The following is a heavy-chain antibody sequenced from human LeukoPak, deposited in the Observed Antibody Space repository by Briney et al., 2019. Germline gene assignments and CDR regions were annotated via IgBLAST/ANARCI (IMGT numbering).Heavy chain of an antibody. CDR1: GGSISSSSYY. V-gene: IGHV4-39*07. D-gene: IGHD4-23*01. J-gene: IGHJ5*02. CDR3: AREGNDYGGNSEGGWFDP. CDR2: IYYSGGT. Sequence: SETLSLTCTVSGGSISSSSYYWGWIRQPPGKGLEWIGSIYYSGGTYYNPSLKSRVTISVDTSKNQFSLKLSSVTAADTAVYYCAREGNDYGGNSEGGWFDPWGQGTLVTVSS.